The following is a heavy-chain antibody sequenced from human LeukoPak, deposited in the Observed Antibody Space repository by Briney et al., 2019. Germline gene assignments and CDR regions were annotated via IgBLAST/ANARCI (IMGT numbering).Heavy chain of an antibody. CDR2: FDPEDGET. CDR3: ARGGYCSGGSCFDY. J-gene: IGHJ4*02. Sequence: ASVKVSCKVSGYTLTELSMHWVRQAPGKGLEWMGGFDPEDGETIYAQKFQGRVTMTEDTSTDTAYMELSSLRSEDTAVYYCARGGYCSGGSCFDYWGQGTLVTVSS. CDR1: GYTLTELS. D-gene: IGHD2-15*01. V-gene: IGHV1-24*01.